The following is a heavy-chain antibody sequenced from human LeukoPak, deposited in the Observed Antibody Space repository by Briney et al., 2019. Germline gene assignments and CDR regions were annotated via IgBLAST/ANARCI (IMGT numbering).Heavy chain of an antibody. CDR1: GGTFSNYA. CDR2: IIPIFGTA. CDR3: ARGVRQQLGGSPVRVSLYYFDY. Sequence: ASVKVSCKASGGTFSNYAISWVRQAPGQGLEWMGGIIPIFGTANYAQKFQGRVTITADESTSTGYMELSSLRSEDTAVYYCARGVRQQLGGSPVRVSLYYFDYWGQGTLVTVFS. J-gene: IGHJ4*02. V-gene: IGHV1-69*13. D-gene: IGHD6-13*01.